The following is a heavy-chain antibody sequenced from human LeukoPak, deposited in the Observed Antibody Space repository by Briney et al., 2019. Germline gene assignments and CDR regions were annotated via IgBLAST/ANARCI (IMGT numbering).Heavy chain of an antibody. CDR2: ISGSGGST. V-gene: IGHV3-23*01. Sequence: GGSLRLSCAASGFTVSSNYMSWVRQAPGKGLEWVSAISGSGGSTYYADSVKGRFTISRDNSKNTLYLQMNSLRAEDTAVYYCAKRGLPHGFYFDYWGQGTLVTVSS. CDR1: GFTVSSNY. J-gene: IGHJ4*02. D-gene: IGHD4-11*01. CDR3: AKRGLPHGFYFDY.